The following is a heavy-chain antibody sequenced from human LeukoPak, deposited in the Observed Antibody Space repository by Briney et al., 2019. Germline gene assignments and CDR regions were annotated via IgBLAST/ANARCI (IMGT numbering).Heavy chain of an antibody. CDR2: INPNSGDT. CDR1: GYTFTGYY. J-gene: IGHJ3*02. D-gene: IGHD6-6*01. Sequence: VSVKVSCKASGYTFTGYYIHWVRQAPGQGLEWMAWINPNSGDTNYAHKFQGRVTMTRDTSITTAYMELSRLRSDDTAVYYCARSSSNAFDIWGQGTMVTVSS. CDR3: ARSSSNAFDI. V-gene: IGHV1-2*02.